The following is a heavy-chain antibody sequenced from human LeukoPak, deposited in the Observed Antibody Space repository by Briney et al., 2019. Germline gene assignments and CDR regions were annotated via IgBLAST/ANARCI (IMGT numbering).Heavy chain of an antibody. CDR3: ARAMVRGVNVNWFDP. Sequence: GALVKVSCKASGYTFTSYAMHWVRQAPGQRLEWMGWINAGNGNTKYSQKFQGRVTITRDTSASTAYMELSSLRSEDTAVYYCARAMVRGVNVNWFDPWGQGTLVTVSS. D-gene: IGHD3-10*01. V-gene: IGHV1-3*01. J-gene: IGHJ5*02. CDR2: INAGNGNT. CDR1: GYTFTSYA.